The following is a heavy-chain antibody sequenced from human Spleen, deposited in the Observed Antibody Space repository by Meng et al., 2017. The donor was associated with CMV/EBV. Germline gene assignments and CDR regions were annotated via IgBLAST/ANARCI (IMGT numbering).Heavy chain of an antibody. CDR2: ISGSGGST. D-gene: IGHD2-15*01. Sequence: GESLKISCAASGFTFSNSAMSWVRQAPGKGLEWVSSISGSGGSTFYTDSVRGRFTISRDNSKNTLYLEMNSLRAEDTALYYCAKDGWLRTIIMSDSWGRGTLVTVSS. V-gene: IGHV3-23*01. J-gene: IGHJ4*02. CDR1: GFTFSNSA. CDR3: AKDGWLRTIIMSDS.